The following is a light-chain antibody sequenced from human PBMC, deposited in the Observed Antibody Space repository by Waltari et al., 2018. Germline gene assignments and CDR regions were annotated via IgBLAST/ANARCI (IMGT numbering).Light chain of an antibody. J-gene: IGLJ2*01. V-gene: IGLV1-47*01. CDR3: AAWDNSLSGPA. CDR1: SSNIGSNY. CDR2: RND. Sequence: QSVLTQPPSASGTPGQRVTISCSGSSSNIGSNYVYWYQQLPGPAPKLLIYRNDQRPSGVPYRFSGSKSGTSAALAISVLRSEDEADYYCAAWDNSLSGPAFGGGTKLTVL.